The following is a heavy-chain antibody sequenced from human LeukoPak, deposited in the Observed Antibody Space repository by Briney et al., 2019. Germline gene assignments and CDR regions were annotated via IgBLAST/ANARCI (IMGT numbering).Heavy chain of an antibody. J-gene: IGHJ4*02. CDR2: INHSGST. CDR3: AREPNARSKQRITMVRGADY. D-gene: IGHD3-10*01. Sequence: TPSETLSLTCTVSGGSISSYYWSWIRQPPGKGLEWIGEINHSGSTNYNPSLKSRVTISVDTSKNQFSLKLSSVTAADTAVYYCAREPNARSKQRITMVRGADYWGQGTLVTVSS. V-gene: IGHV4-34*01. CDR1: GGSISSYY.